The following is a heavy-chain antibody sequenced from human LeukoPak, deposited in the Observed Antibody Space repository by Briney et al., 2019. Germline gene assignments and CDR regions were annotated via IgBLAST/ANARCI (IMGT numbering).Heavy chain of an antibody. CDR1: GHTLTELS. CDR2: FDPEDGET. J-gene: IGHJ6*02. Sequence: ASVKVSCKVSGHTLTELSMHWVRQAPGKGLEWMGGFDPEDGETIYAQKFQGRVTMTEDTSTDTAYMELSSLRSEDTAVYYCATGLMGAAPLYYYGMDVWGQGTTVTVSS. V-gene: IGHV1-24*01. D-gene: IGHD1-26*01. CDR3: ATGLMGAAPLYYYGMDV.